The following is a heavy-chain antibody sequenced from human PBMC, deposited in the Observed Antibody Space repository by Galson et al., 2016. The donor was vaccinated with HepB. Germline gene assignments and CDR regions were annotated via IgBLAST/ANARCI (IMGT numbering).Heavy chain of an antibody. D-gene: IGHD1-26*01. CDR2: ISAYTGDP. V-gene: IGHV1-18*01. J-gene: IGHJ4*02. Sequence: SVKVSCKASGYTFTSYGISWVRQAPGQGLEWMGWISAYTGDPNSAQKFQGRVSMTRDTATSTAYMELRSLRSDDTAVYYCARDVGSTYSFDYWGQGTLVTVSS. CDR1: GYTFTSYG. CDR3: ARDVGSTYSFDY.